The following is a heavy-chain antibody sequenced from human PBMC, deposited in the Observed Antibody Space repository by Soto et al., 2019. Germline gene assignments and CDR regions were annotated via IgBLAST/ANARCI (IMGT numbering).Heavy chain of an antibody. V-gene: IGHV4-30-4*08. Sequence: SETLSLTCSVSGGSISYEYYHWTWIRQSPGKGLEWIGYIHYSGSIMYNPSFKSRVTISADTSKNQFSLQLSSVTAADTAVYFCAREDDGGDRDYYGLDVWGQGTTVTVSS. CDR1: GGSISYEYYH. J-gene: IGHJ6*02. CDR2: IHYSGSI. D-gene: IGHD3-16*01. CDR3: AREDDGGDRDYYGLDV.